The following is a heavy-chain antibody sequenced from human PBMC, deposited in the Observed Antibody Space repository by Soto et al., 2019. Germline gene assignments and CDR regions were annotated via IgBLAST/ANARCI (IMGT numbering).Heavy chain of an antibody. D-gene: IGHD3-16*01. Sequence: PSVKVSCKASGYTFTSYDINWVRQATGQGLEWMGWMNPNSGNTGYAQKFQGRVTMTRNTSISTAYMELSSLRSEDTAVYYCARGFFGEFYYYYMDVWGKGTTVTVSS. J-gene: IGHJ6*03. CDR2: MNPNSGNT. CDR1: GYTFTSYD. CDR3: ARGFFGEFYYYYMDV. V-gene: IGHV1-8*01.